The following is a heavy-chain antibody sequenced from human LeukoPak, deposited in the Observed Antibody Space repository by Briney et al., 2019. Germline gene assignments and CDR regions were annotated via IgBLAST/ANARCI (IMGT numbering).Heavy chain of an antibody. V-gene: IGHV4-61*02. D-gene: IGHD3-10*01. J-gene: IGHJ4*02. CDR1: GGSISSGSYY. CDR2: IYTSGST. CDR3: ARDLRGVVRGVIIRGPLDY. Sequence: PSETLSLTCTVSGGSISSGSYYWSWIRQPAGKGLEWIGRIYTSGSTNYNPSLKSRVTISVDTSKNQFSLKLSSVTAADTAVYYCARDLRGVVRGVIIRGPLDYWGQGTLVTVSS.